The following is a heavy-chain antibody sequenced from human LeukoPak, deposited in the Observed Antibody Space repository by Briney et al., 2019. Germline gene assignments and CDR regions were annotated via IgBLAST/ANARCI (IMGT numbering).Heavy chain of an antibody. CDR1: GYTFTSYY. Sequence: ASVNVSCKASGYTFTSYYMHWVRQAPGQGLEWMGIINPSGGSTSYAQKFQGRVTMTRDTSTSTVYMELSSLRSEDTAVYYCAREGLGDPGDVWGKGTTVTVSS. CDR2: INPSGGST. J-gene: IGHJ6*04. CDR3: AREGLGDPGDV. V-gene: IGHV1-46*01. D-gene: IGHD2-21*01.